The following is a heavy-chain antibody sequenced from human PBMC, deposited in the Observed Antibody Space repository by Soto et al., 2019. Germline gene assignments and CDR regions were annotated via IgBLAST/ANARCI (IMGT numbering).Heavy chain of an antibody. CDR2: IYYSGST. CDR1: GGSFSSGDYY. CDR3: AGEFVYGDYGGWFDP. Sequence: PSETLSLTCTVSGGSFSSGDYYWSWIRQHPGKGLEWIGYIYYSGSTYYNPSLRSRVTISVDTSTKQFSLKLTSVTAADTALYYCAGEFVYGDYGGWFDPWGQGTQVTVSS. J-gene: IGHJ5*02. D-gene: IGHD4-17*01. V-gene: IGHV4-31*03.